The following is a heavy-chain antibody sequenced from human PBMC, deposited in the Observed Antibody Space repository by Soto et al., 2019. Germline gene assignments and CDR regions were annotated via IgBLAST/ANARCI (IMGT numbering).Heavy chain of an antibody. V-gene: IGHV4-34*12. CDR3: ARGTREGWYFDL. Sequence: QVQLQQWGAGLLKPSETLSLTCAVYSGSFSGYYWSWIRQPPGKGLEWIGEIIHSGSANYNPSLKSRVTISGDRSKNQFSLKLSSVTVADTAVYYCARGTREGWYFDLWGRGTLVTVSS. CDR2: IIHSGSA. J-gene: IGHJ2*01. CDR1: SGSFSGYY.